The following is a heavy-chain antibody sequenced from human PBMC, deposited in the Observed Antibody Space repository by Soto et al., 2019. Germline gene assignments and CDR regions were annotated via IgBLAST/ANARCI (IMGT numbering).Heavy chain of an antibody. CDR2: IIPIFGTA. V-gene: IGHV1-69*13. J-gene: IGHJ4*02. CDR1: GCTFSSYA. CDR3: ARRPPVITYYYDSSGYLEY. Sequence: SVKVSCKASGCTFSSYAISWVRQAPGQGLEWMGGIIPIFGTANYAQKFQGRVTITADESTSTAYMELSSLRSEDTAVYYCARRPPVITYYYDSSGYLEYWGQGTLDTVSS. D-gene: IGHD3-22*01.